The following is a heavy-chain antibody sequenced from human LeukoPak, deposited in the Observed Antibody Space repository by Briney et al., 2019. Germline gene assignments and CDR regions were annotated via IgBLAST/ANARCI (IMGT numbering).Heavy chain of an antibody. D-gene: IGHD2-21*01. CDR3: ARCEVVRNYFDY. CDR2: INPSGSST. CDR1: GYSFTSHY. J-gene: IGHJ4*02. Sequence: ASVKVSCKASGYSFTSHYMHWVRQAPGQGLEWMGLINPSGSSTLYAQKFQGRVTMTRDMPTTTDFMELRSLRSDDTAVYYCARCEVVRNYFDYWGQGTLVTVSS. V-gene: IGHV1-46*01.